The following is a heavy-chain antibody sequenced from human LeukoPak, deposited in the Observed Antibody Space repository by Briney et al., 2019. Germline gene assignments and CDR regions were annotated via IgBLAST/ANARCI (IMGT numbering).Heavy chain of an antibody. D-gene: IGHD3-16*01. CDR2: IIPIFGTA. V-gene: IGHV1-69*05. CDR3: ARDRMITFGGVTQYFDY. Sequence: ASVKVSCKASGGTFSSYAISWVRQAPGQGLEWMGRIIPIFGTANYAQKFQGRVTITTDASTSTAYMELSSLRSEDTAVYYCARDRMITFGGVTQYFDYWGQGTLVTVSS. CDR1: GGTFSSYA. J-gene: IGHJ4*02.